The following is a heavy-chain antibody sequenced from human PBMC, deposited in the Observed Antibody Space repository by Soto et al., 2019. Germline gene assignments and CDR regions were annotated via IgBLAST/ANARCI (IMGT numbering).Heavy chain of an antibody. CDR2: IYPGDSDT. CDR3: ARVSHWDYYYYMDV. Sequence: GESLKISCKGSGYSFTSYWVCWVRQMPGKGLEWMGIIYPGDSDTRYSPSFQGQVTISADKSISTAYLQWSSLKASDTAMYYYARVSHWDYYYYMDVWGKGTTVTVSS. D-gene: IGHD7-27*01. CDR1: GYSFTSYW. V-gene: IGHV5-51*01. J-gene: IGHJ6*03.